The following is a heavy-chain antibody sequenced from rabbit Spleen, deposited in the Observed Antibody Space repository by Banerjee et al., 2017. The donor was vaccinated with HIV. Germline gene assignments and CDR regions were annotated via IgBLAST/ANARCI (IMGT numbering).Heavy chain of an antibody. CDR1: GFSVSRNYY. D-gene: IGHD6-1*01. Sequence: QSLEESGGDLVQPEGSLTLTCTASGFSVSRNYYMCWVRQAPGKGLEWIACSYAGSSGSTYSAIWAKGRFAISKTSSTTVTLQMTSLTAADTATYFCARDLHYYSDSDAAEPRKLWGQGTLVTVS. V-gene: IGHV1S40*01. J-gene: IGHJ4*01. CDR3: ARDLHYYSDSDAAEPRKL. CDR2: SYAGSSGST.